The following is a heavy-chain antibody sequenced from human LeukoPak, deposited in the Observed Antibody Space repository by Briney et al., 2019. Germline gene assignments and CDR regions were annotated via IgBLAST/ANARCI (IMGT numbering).Heavy chain of an antibody. CDR2: IYYSGST. J-gene: IGHJ5*02. V-gene: IGHV4-61*08. CDR1: GGSISSGGYY. D-gene: IGHD3-10*01. Sequence: ASETLSLTCTVSGGSISSGGYYWSWIRQPPGKGLEWIGYIYYSGSTNYNPSLKSRVTISVDTSKNQFSLKLSSVTAADTAVYYCARGVLWFGELVPPNWFDPWGQGTLVTVSS. CDR3: ARGVLWFGELVPPNWFDP.